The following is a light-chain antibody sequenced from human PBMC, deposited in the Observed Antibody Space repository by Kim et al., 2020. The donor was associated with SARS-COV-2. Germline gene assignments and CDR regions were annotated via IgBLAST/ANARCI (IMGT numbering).Light chain of an antibody. V-gene: IGLV3-19*01. CDR3: TSPRSSGRPAV. CDR1: TLRIYH. J-gene: IGLJ3*02. Sequence: SSELTQDPDVSVALGQTVRITCQGDTLRIYHASWYQQRPGQAPILLLYEKNIVTSSVAQGCFSCSISRTKAFLTTSASAVDDEETYYTSPRSSGRPAVFG. CDR2: EKN.